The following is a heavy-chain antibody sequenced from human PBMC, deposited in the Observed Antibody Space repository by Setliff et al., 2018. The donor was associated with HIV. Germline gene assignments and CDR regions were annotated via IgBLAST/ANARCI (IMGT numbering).Heavy chain of an antibody. CDR1: GFTFSRYW. CDR3: ARVYDTSGYSLSIPGY. Sequence: QPGGSLRLSCAATGFTFSRYWMTWVRQAPGKGLEWVANIKQDGSEKYYVDSVKGRFTISRDNAKNSMYLQMNSLRAEDTALYYCARVYDTSGYSLSIPGYWGQGTLVTVSS. V-gene: IGHV3-7*01. CDR2: IKQDGSEK. D-gene: IGHD3-22*01. J-gene: IGHJ4*02.